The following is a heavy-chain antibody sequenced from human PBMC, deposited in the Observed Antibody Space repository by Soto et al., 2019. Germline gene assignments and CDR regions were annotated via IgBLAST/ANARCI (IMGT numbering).Heavy chain of an antibody. D-gene: IGHD2-15*01. CDR1: GGSISSYY. Sequence: PSETLSLTXTVSGGSISSYYWSWIRQPPGKGLEWIGYIYYSGSTNYNPSLKSRVTISVDTSKNQFSLKLSSVTAADTAVYYCARVIYCSGGSCRGPAWFDPWGQGTLVTVSS. V-gene: IGHV4-59*01. CDR3: ARVIYCSGGSCRGPAWFDP. CDR2: IYYSGST. J-gene: IGHJ5*02.